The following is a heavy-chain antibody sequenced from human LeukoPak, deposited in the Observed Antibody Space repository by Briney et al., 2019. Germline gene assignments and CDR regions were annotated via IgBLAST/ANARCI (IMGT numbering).Heavy chain of an antibody. Sequence: PGGSLRLSCAASGFTFSSYWMSWVRQAPGKGLEWVANIKQDGSEKYYVDSVKGRFTISRDNAKNSLYLQMNSPRAEDTAVYYFAREDSPKYYYDSTPVGLYAFDIWGQGTMVTVSS. V-gene: IGHV3-7*03. CDR3: AREDSPKYYYDSTPVGLYAFDI. CDR1: GFTFSSYW. D-gene: IGHD3-22*01. CDR2: IKQDGSEK. J-gene: IGHJ3*02.